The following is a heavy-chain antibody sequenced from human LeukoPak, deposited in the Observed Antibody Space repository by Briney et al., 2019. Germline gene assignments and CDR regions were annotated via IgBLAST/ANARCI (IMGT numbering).Heavy chain of an antibody. CDR2: IRVKAYGGTT. J-gene: IGHJ4*02. Sequence: GRSLRLSCIVSGFTLGDYALSWVRQAPGKGLEWVGFIRVKAYGGTTKYAAAVKGRFTISRDDSKSIAYLQMNSLKTEDTAVYYCTREKDHDILTGYYDYWGQGTLVTVSS. D-gene: IGHD3-9*01. CDR3: TREKDHDILTGYYDY. CDR1: GFTLGDYA. V-gene: IGHV3-49*04.